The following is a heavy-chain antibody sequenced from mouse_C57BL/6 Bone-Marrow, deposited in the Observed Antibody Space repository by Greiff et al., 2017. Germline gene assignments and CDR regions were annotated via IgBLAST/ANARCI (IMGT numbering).Heavy chain of an antibody. CDR1: EYEFPSHD. D-gene: IGHD2-4*01. CDR3: ARRGSSYYDYDKDWYFDV. Sequence: EVQLVESGGGLVQPGESLKLSCESNEYEFPSHDMSWVRKTPEKRLELVAAINSDGGSTYYPDTMERRFIISRDNTNKTLYLQMSSLRSEDTALYYCARRGSSYYDYDKDWYFDVWGTGTTVTVSS. J-gene: IGHJ1*03. V-gene: IGHV5-2*01. CDR2: INSDGGST.